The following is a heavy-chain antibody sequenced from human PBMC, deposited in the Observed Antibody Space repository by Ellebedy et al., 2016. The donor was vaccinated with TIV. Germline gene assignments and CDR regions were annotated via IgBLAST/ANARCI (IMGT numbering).Heavy chain of an antibody. J-gene: IGHJ5*02. CDR2: IKSKTDGGTT. D-gene: IGHD2-15*01. V-gene: IGHV3-15*01. CDR3: TTVCTEPVYCSGGSCYCKIQNWFDP. Sequence: GESLKISXAASGFTFSNAWMSWVRQAPGKGLEWVGRIKSKTDGGTTDYAAPVKGRFTISRDDSKNTLYLQMNSLKTEDTAVYYCTTVCTEPVYCSGGSCYCKIQNWFDPWGQGTLVTVSS. CDR1: GFTFSNAW.